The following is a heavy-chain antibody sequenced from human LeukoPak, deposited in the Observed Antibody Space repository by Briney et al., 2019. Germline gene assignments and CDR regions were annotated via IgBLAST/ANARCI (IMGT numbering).Heavy chain of an antibody. D-gene: IGHD3-10*01. V-gene: IGHV1-69*13. J-gene: IGHJ4*02. CDR1: GGTFSNYA. Sequence: SVKVSCKASGGTFSNYAINWVRQAPGQGLEWMGGIIPIFGTAHYAQKFQGRVTITADESTSTAYMELRSLRSDDTAVYYCTRDGRFGELSDYWGQGTLLTVSS. CDR3: TRDGRFGELSDY. CDR2: IIPIFGTA.